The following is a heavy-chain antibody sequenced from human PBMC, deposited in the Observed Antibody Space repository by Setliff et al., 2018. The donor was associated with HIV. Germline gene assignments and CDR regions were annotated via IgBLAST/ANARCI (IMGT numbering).Heavy chain of an antibody. V-gene: IGHV5-51*01. J-gene: IGHJ3*02. CDR1: GYSFPNDW. Sequence: LGESLKISCKDSGYSFPNDWIGWVRQMPGKGLEWVAIIFPGDSESRYRPSFEGQVTISADRSINTVYLQWSSLRASDTAMYFCARLAQYLDYSDTTNAFDIWGQGTVVTVS. CDR3: ARLAQYLDYSDTTNAFDI. D-gene: IGHD3-22*01. CDR2: IFPGDSES.